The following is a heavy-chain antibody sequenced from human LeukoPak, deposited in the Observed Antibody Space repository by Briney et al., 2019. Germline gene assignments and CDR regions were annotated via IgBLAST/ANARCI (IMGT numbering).Heavy chain of an antibody. D-gene: IGHD5-24*01. Sequence: EASVKVSCKASGGTFSNLAISWVRQAPGQGLEWMGRIIPTTGLANYAQNFQGRVTITADKSTSTAYMELSSLRSEDTAVYYCARAPPRLDGYILYYWGQGTLVTVSS. CDR1: GGTFSNLA. V-gene: IGHV1-69*04. CDR3: ARAPPRLDGYILYY. CDR2: IIPTTGLA. J-gene: IGHJ4*02.